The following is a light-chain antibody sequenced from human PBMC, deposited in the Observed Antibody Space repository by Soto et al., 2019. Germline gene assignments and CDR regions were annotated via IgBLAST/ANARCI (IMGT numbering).Light chain of an antibody. CDR2: RNN. CDR3: ATWDDGLSGLV. J-gene: IGLJ2*01. V-gene: IGLV1-47*01. CDR1: SSNIGSNY. Sequence: QSVLTQPPSASGTPGQRVTISCSGSSSNIGSNYVYWYQQLPGTAPKLLIYRNNQRPSGVPDRFSGSKSGTSASLAISGLRSEDEADYYCATWDDGLSGLVFGGRTKLTVL.